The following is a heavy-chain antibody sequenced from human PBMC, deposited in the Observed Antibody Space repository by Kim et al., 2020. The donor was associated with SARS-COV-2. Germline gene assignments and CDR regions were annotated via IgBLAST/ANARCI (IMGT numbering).Heavy chain of an antibody. CDR2: IYHSGST. D-gene: IGHD2-2*01. Sequence: SETLSLTCTVSGYSISSGYYWGWIRQPPGKGLEWIGNIYHSGSTYYNPSLKSRVTISVDTSKNQFSLKLSSVTAADTAVYYCARVSVPAAIGYWGQGTLVTVSS. CDR1: GYSISSGYY. V-gene: IGHV4-38-2*02. J-gene: IGHJ4*02. CDR3: ARVSVPAAIGY.